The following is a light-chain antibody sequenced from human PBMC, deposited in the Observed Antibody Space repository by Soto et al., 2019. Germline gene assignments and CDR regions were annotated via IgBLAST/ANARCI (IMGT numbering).Light chain of an antibody. J-gene: IGKJ1*01. Sequence: DIQMTQSPSTLSGSVGDRFAITCRARQSISSYLNWYQQKPGKAPKLLIYAASSLQSGVPSRFSGSGSGTDFTLTISSLQPEDFATYYCQQSYSTPPTFGQGTKVDIK. CDR3: QQSYSTPPT. CDR1: QSISSY. V-gene: IGKV1-39*01. CDR2: AAS.